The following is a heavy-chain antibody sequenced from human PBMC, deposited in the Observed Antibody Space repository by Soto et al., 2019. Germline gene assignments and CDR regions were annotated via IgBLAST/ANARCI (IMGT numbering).Heavy chain of an antibody. Sequence: QVRLVQSGAEVKKPGASVKVSCKASGYIFTNYYMHWVRQAPGQGLEWMGIINPSAGSTSYAQKFQHRVTXTXXXSXXTVYMELSSLRSEDTAVYFCARELPVLTVTFPYYYYCGMDVWGQGTTVTVSS. CDR3: ARELPVLTVTFPYYYYCGMDV. D-gene: IGHD4-17*01. V-gene: IGHV1-46*01. CDR2: INPSAGST. CDR1: GYIFTNYY. J-gene: IGHJ6*02.